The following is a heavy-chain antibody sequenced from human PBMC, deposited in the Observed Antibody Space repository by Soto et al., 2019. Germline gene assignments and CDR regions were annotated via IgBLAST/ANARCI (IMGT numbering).Heavy chain of an antibody. CDR2: IIPIFGTA. V-gene: IGHV1-69*06. D-gene: IGHD3-9*01. CDR1: GGTFSSYA. CDR3: ARDYDILTGYYSGGGWFDP. Sequence: QVQLVQSGAEVKKPGSSVKVSCKASGGTFSSYAISWVRQAPGQGLEWMGGIIPIFGTANYAQKFQGRVTITADKSTSTAYMELSSLRSKDMAVYYCARDYDILTGYYSGGGWFDPWGQGTLVTVSS. J-gene: IGHJ5*02.